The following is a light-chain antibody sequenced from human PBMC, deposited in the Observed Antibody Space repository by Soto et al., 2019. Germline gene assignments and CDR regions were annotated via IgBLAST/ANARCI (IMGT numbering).Light chain of an antibody. CDR3: CSYAGSTTWV. Sequence: QSALTQPASVSGSPGQSIAISCTGTNSDVGGYNLVSWYQQHPGKAPKVLLYESNERPSGVSNRFSGSKSGNTASLTISGLQAEDEADYYCCSYAGSTTWVFGGGTKLTVL. CDR2: ESN. CDR1: NSDVGGYNL. J-gene: IGLJ3*02. V-gene: IGLV2-23*01.